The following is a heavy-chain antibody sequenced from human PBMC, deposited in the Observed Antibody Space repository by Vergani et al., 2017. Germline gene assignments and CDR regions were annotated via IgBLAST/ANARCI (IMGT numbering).Heavy chain of an antibody. CDR1: GGSVSSGSYY. CDR3: AREGSTSNYYYYYMDV. J-gene: IGHJ6*03. D-gene: IGHD2-2*01. CDR2: IYYSGST. Sequence: QVQLQESGPGLVKPSQTLSLTCTVSGGSVSSGSYYWSWIRQPAGKGREWIGYIYYSGSTNYNPSLKSRVTISVDTSKNQFSLKLSSVTAADTAVYYCAREGSTSNYYYYYMDVWGKGTTVTVSS. V-gene: IGHV4-61*10.